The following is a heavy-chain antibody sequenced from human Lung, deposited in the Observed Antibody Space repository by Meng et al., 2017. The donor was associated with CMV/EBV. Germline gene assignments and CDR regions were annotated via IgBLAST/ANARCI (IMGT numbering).Heavy chain of an antibody. CDR1: GLTFSSHL. Sequence: GEXXKISCVASGLTFSSHLMTWVRQAPGKGLEWVSSISGSGGSTYSADSVQGRFTISRDNSKNTLYLQMNALRGEDTALYYCARGGTVAGKNGCDRWGQGXLVTVSS. J-gene: IGHJ5*02. D-gene: IGHD6-19*01. V-gene: IGHV3-23*01. CDR3: ARGGTVAGKNGCDR. CDR2: ISGSGGST.